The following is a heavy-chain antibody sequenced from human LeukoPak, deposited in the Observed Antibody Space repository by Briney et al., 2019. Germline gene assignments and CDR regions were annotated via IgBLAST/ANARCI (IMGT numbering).Heavy chain of an antibody. CDR3: ARGGKLNYSSGPGYFDY. J-gene: IGHJ4*02. CDR2: IYYSGST. V-gene: IGHV4-30-4*01. CDR1: GGSLSSGDYY. D-gene: IGHD3-22*01. Sequence: SETLSLTCTVSGGSLSSGDYYWSWIRQPLGKGLEWIGYIYYSGSTYYNPSLKSRVTISVDTSKNQFSLKLSSVTAADTAVYYCARGGKLNYSSGPGYFDYWGQGTLVTVSS.